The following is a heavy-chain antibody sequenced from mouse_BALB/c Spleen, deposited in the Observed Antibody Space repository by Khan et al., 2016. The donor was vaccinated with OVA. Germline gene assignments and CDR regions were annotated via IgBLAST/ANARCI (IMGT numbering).Heavy chain of an antibody. D-gene: IGHD4-1*01. CDR2: ISSGGDYT. CDR3: ASHLTGSFAY. CDR1: GFIFSSYS. J-gene: IGHJ3*01. Sequence: EVELVESGGDLVKPGGSLKLSCAASGFIFSSYSMSWVRQTPDKRLEWVATISSGGDYTYYPDSVKGRFTISRDGAKNTLYLQMSSLKSEDTAMYYCASHLTGSFAYWGQGTLVTVSA. V-gene: IGHV5-6*01.